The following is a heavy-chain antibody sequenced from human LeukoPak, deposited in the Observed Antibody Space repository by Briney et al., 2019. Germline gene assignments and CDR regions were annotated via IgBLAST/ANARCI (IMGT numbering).Heavy chain of an antibody. CDR1: GGSISSYY. CDR3: ASGLGSYDLLNGYYYYYMDV. V-gene: IGHV4-59*01. Sequence: SETLSLTCSVTGGSISSYYWSWIRQPPGKGLEWVGYASYSGSTNYNPSLKSRVTISVDTSKNQFSLKLSPVTAADTAVYYCASGLGSYDLLNGYYYYYMDVWGKGTTVTVSS. CDR2: ASYSGST. J-gene: IGHJ6*03. D-gene: IGHD3-9*01.